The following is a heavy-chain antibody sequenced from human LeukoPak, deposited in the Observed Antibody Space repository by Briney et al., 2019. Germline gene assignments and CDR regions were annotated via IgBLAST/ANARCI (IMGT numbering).Heavy chain of an antibody. CDR2: IYYSGST. J-gene: IGHJ4*02. CDR1: GGSISSYC. CDR3: ARDPDYDFWSDSPH. V-gene: IGHV4-59*12. D-gene: IGHD3-3*01. Sequence: PSETLSLTCTVSGGSISSYCWSWIRQPPGKGLEWIGYIYYSGSTNYNPSLKSRVTISIDTSKNQFSLKLTSVIAADTAVYFCARDPDYDFWSDSPHWGQGILVTVSS.